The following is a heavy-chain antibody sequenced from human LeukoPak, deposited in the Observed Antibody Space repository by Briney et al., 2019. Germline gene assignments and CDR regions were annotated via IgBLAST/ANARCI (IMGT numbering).Heavy chain of an antibody. CDR3: AKDLPAETKMGGFDF. CDR2: ISFDGKNQ. J-gene: IGHJ4*02. CDR1: GFTFSNYG. V-gene: IGHV3-30*18. D-gene: IGHD4-11*01. Sequence: GRSPRLSCSASGFTFSNYGMHWVRQAPGKGLEWVAVISFDGKNQHYAGSVKGRFTTSRDNSKNTVYLQMNSLRPEDTAVYYCAKDLPAETKMGGFDFWGQGALVTISS.